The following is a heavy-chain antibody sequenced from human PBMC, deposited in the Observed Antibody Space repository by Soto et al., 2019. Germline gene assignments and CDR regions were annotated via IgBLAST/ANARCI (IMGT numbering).Heavy chain of an antibody. Sequence: QVQLQQWGAGLLKPSETLSLTCAVYGGSFSGYYWSWIRQPPGKGLEWMGEINHSGSTNYNPSLKSRVTISVDTSKNQFSLKLSSVTAADTAVYYCARGPRHYDYIWGSYRYYDYWGQGTLVTVSS. CDR3: ARGPRHYDYIWGSYRYYDY. V-gene: IGHV4-34*01. CDR1: GGSFSGYY. J-gene: IGHJ4*02. D-gene: IGHD3-16*02. CDR2: INHSGST.